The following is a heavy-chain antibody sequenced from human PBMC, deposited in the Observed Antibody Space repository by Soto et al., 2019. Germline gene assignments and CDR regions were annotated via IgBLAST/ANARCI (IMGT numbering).Heavy chain of an antibody. CDR2: ISSSSSTI. CDR1: GVTFSSYS. V-gene: IGHV3-48*01. J-gene: IGHJ5*02. CDR3: ATPGDSSGWFWFDP. Sequence: PGGSLRLSCAASGVTFSSYSMNWVRQAPGKGLEWVSYISSSSSTIYYADSVKGRFTISRDNAKNSLYLQMNSLRAEDTAVYYCATPGDSSGWFWFDPWGQGTLVTVSS. D-gene: IGHD6-19*01.